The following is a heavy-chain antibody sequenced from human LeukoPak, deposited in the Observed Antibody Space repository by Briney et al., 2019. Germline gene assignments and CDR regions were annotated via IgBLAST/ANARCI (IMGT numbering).Heavy chain of an antibody. V-gene: IGHV4-34*01. D-gene: IGHD2-2*01. Sequence: SSETLSLTCAVYGGSFSGYYLSWIRQPPGKGLEWIGEINHSGSTNYNPSLKSRVTISVDTSKNQFSLKLSSVTAADTAVYYCARAAGSTSAPRLVWFDPWGQGTLVTVSP. CDR3: ARAAGSTSAPRLVWFDP. CDR1: GGSFSGYY. CDR2: INHSGST. J-gene: IGHJ5*02.